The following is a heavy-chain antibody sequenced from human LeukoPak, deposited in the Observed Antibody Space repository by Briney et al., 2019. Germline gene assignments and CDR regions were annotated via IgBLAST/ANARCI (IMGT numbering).Heavy chain of an antibody. CDR3: ASSNCSTTTCLFNAFDI. CDR2: ISSNGGST. CDR1: GFTFSNYA. V-gene: IGHV3-64*01. Sequence: GGSLRLSCAASGFTFSNYAMHWVRQAPGRGLEYVSVISSNGGSTYYANSVKGRFTISRDNSKNTLYLQVGSLRAEDMAVYYCASSNCSTTTCLFNAFDIWGQGTMVTVSS. D-gene: IGHD2-2*01. J-gene: IGHJ3*02.